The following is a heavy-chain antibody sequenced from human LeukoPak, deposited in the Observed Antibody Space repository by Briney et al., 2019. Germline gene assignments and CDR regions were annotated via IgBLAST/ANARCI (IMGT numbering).Heavy chain of an antibody. CDR2: IYPGDSDT. CDR1: GYSFTSYW. Sequence: GESLKISCKGSGYSFTSYWIGWVRQMPGKGLEWMGIIYPGDSDTRYSPSFQGQVTISAGKSISTAYLQWSSLKASDTAMYYCARLDILTGYYNGYNDYWGQGTLVTVSS. CDR3: ARLDILTGYYNGYNDY. V-gene: IGHV5-51*01. D-gene: IGHD3-9*01. J-gene: IGHJ4*02.